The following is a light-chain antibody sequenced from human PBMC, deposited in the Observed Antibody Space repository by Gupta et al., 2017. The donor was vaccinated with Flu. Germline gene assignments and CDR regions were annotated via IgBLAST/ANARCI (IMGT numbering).Light chain of an antibody. CDR2: GAS. CDR1: HSIAIN. V-gene: IGKV3-15*01. Sequence: EIVMTQSPATLSLSPGERVALSCRASHSIAINLACFQQKPGQAPRVLMFGASTRATGIPARFSGSGSGTEFTLTISSLQSEDAAIYYCQQYHFWPWTFGQGTTVEIK. CDR3: QQYHFWPWT. J-gene: IGKJ1*01.